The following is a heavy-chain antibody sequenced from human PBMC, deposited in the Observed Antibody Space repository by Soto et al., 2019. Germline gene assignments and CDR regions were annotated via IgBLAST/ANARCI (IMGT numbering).Heavy chain of an antibody. D-gene: IGHD1-1*01. CDR2: ISYDGSNG. J-gene: IGHJ3*02. CDR3: AKELEI. Sequence: SLRLSCAASGFTLSTYGMHWVRQAPGKGLEWVAVISYDGSNGYYAESVKGRFTISRDNSKNTLYLQMNSLSAGDADGYYCAKELEIWGQGTMVTVSS. V-gene: IGHV3-30*18. CDR1: GFTLSTYG.